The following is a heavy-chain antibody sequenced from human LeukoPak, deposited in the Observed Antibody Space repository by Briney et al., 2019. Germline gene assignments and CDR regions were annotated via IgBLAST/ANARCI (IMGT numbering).Heavy chain of an antibody. CDR2: ISAYNGNT. CDR1: GYTFTSYG. D-gene: IGHD6-19*01. V-gene: IGHV1-18*01. Sequence: ASVKVSCKASGYTFTSYGISWVRQAPGQGPEWMGWISAYNGNTNYAQKLQGRVTTTTDTSTSTAYMELRSLRSDDTAVYYCAREAEQWLFDNWGQGTLVTVSS. CDR3: AREAEQWLFDN. J-gene: IGHJ4*02.